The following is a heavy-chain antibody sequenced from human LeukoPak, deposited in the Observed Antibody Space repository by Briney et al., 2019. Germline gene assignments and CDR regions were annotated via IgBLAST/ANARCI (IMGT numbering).Heavy chain of an antibody. CDR2: INWNGGST. CDR3: ARDLKRLAAVQPPEFDY. J-gene: IGHJ4*02. V-gene: IGHV3-20*04. D-gene: IGHD6-13*01. CDR1: GFIFDDYG. Sequence: GGSLRLSCAASGFIFDDYGMSWVRQAPGTGLEWVSGINWNGGSTGYGDSVEGRFTISRDNAKNSLYLQMNGLRAEDTALYYCARDLKRLAAVQPPEFDYRGQGTLVTVSS.